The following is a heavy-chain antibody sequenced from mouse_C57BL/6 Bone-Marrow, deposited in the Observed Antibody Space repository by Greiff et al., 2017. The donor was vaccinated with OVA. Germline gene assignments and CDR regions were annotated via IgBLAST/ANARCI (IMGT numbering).Heavy chain of an antibody. J-gene: IGHJ2*01. CDR2: IDPETGGT. CDR3: TRFYSNFLYYFDY. V-gene: IGHV1-15*01. CDR1: GYTFTDYE. D-gene: IGHD2-5*01. Sequence: VKLMESGAELVRPGASVTLSCKASGYTFTDYEMHWVKQTPVHGLEWIGAIDPETGGTAYNQKFKGKAILTADKSSSTAYMELRSLTSEDSAVYYCTRFYSNFLYYFDYWGQGTTLTVSS.